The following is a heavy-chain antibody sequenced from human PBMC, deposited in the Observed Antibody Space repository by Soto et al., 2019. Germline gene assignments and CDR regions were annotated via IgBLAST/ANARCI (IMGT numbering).Heavy chain of an antibody. V-gene: IGHV3-66*01. Sequence: GGSLRLSCAASGFTVSSNYMSWVRQAPGKGLEWVSGIYSGGSTYYADSVKGRFTISRDNSKNTLDLQMNSLRAEDTAVYYSARDLYLDYWGQGTLVTVSS. CDR3: ARDLYLDY. CDR1: GFTVSSNY. J-gene: IGHJ4*02. D-gene: IGHD3-10*01. CDR2: IYSGGST.